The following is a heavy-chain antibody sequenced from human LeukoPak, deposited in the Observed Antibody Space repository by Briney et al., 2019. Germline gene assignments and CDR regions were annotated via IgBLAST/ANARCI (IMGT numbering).Heavy chain of an antibody. J-gene: IGHJ4*02. CDR3: ARARRSGQQSYYFDY. V-gene: IGHV3-64*02. CDR2: LRSDGATT. CDR1: GFTFRNFV. Sequence: PGGSLRLSCAASGFTFRNFVMHWVREAPGKGLEYVSALRSDGATTYYADSVKGRFIISRDNSKNTLYLQMGSLRREDMGVYYCARARRSGQQSYYFDYWGQGTPVTVSS. D-gene: IGHD6-19*01.